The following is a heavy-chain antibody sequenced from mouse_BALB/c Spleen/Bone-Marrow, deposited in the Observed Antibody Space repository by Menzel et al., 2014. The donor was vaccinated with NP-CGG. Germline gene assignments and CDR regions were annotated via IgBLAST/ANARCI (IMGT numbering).Heavy chain of an antibody. J-gene: IGHJ4*01. CDR1: GFTLTSYW. V-gene: IGHV1S81*02. CDR3: ARDGNYRYAMDY. Sequence: VKLVESGAELVKPGASVKLSCMASGFTLTSYWIHWVKQRPGQGPEWIGEINPSNGRTNYNEKFKSKATLTEDKSSSTAYMQLSSLTSEDSAVYYCARDGNYRYAMDYWGQGTSVTVSS. CDR2: INPSNGRT. D-gene: IGHD2-1*01.